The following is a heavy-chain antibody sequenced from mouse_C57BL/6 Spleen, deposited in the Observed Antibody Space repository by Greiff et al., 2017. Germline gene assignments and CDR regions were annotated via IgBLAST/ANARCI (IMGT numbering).Heavy chain of an antibody. CDR3: AQTAQASYFDY. V-gene: IGHV1-50*01. CDR2: IDPSDSYT. Sequence: QVQLQQPGAELVKPGASVKLSCKASGYTFTSYWMQWVKQRPGQGLEWIGEIDPSDSYTNYNQKFKGKATLTVDTSSSTAYMQLSSLTSEDSAVYYCAQTAQASYFDYWGQGTTLTVSS. J-gene: IGHJ2*01. D-gene: IGHD3-2*02. CDR1: GYTFTSYW.